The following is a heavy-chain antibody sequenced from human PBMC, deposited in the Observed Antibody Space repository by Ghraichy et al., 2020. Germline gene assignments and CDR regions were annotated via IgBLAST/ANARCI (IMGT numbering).Heavy chain of an antibody. V-gene: IGHV4-34*01. D-gene: IGHD6-13*01. J-gene: IGHJ3*01. CDR2: INHSGST. Sequence: SETLSLTCAVFGGPFSDYFWSWIRQPPGKGLEWIREINHSGSTKYNPSLKSRVTISVDTSKNQFSLKLNSVIAADTAVYYCARYSSNSYDDAFDFWGRGTLVTVSS. CDR1: GGPFSDYF. CDR3: ARYSSNSYDDAFDF.